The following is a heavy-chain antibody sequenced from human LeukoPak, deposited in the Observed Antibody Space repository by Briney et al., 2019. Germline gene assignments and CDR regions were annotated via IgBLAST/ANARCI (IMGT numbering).Heavy chain of an antibody. CDR2: IIPIFGTT. Sequence: GASLKVSCKASGGTFSSYAFNWVRQAPGQGLEWMGRIIPIFGTTTYAQKFQGRVTITTDESTGTAYMEVSSLRSEDTAVYYCARHPYSSSGDYGPDYFYMDVWGKGTTVTVSS. CDR3: ARHPYSSSGDYGPDYFYMDV. V-gene: IGHV1-69*05. D-gene: IGHD6-6*01. J-gene: IGHJ6*03. CDR1: GGTFSSYA.